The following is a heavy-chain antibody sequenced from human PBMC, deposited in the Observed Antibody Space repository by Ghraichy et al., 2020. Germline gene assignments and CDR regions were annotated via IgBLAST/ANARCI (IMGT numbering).Heavy chain of an antibody. Sequence: GALNISCAASGFTFNIYSMNWVRQAPGKGLEWVSYISSSSSAIYYADSVKGRFTISRDNAKNSLYLQMNSLRDEDTAVYYCARGELRMDVWGQGTTVTVSS. CDR2: ISSSSSAI. CDR3: ARGELRMDV. D-gene: IGHD1-7*01. J-gene: IGHJ6*02. CDR1: GFTFNIYS. V-gene: IGHV3-48*02.